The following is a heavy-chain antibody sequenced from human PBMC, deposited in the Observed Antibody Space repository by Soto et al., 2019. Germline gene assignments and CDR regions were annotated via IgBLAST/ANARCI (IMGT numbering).Heavy chain of an antibody. Sequence: EVHLLESGGGLVQPGGSLRLSCAGSGFSFSSYAMSWVRQGPEKGLEWVSALSDSGVSPYYADSVKGRFTISRDNSKNTLYLQMDSLRVEDTALYYCAKTTSDRYGRNYGMDVWGQGTTVTVSS. CDR1: GFSFSSYA. CDR3: AKTTSDRYGRNYGMDV. D-gene: IGHD5-18*01. V-gene: IGHV3-23*01. J-gene: IGHJ6*02. CDR2: LSDSGVSP.